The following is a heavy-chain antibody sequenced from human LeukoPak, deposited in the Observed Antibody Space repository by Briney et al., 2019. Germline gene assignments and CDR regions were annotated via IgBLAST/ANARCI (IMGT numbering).Heavy chain of an antibody. CDR1: GGSISSGDYY. V-gene: IGHV4-30-4*01. Sequence: PSQTLSLTCAVSGGSISSGDYYWSWIRQPPGKGLEWIAYMYYSGSTYYNPSLKSRVTMSANTSKNQLSLKLSSVTAADTAVYYCARPYYYDSRIDPWGQGILVTVSS. CDR3: ARPYYYDSRIDP. D-gene: IGHD3-22*01. CDR2: MYYSGST. J-gene: IGHJ5*02.